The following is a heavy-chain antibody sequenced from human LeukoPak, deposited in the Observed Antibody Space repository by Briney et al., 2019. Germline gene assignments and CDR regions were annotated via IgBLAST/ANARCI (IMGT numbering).Heavy chain of an antibody. CDR3: ARSLTIQNIIAVAGWSPPDAFDI. Sequence: PSETLSLTCTVSGYSISSGYYWGWIRQPPGKGLEWIGSIYHSGSTYYNPSLKSRVTISVDTSKNQFSLKLSSVTAADTAVYYCARSLTIQNIIAVAGWSPPDAFDIWGQGTMVTVSS. J-gene: IGHJ3*02. CDR2: IYHSGST. D-gene: IGHD6-19*01. V-gene: IGHV4-38-2*02. CDR1: GYSISSGYY.